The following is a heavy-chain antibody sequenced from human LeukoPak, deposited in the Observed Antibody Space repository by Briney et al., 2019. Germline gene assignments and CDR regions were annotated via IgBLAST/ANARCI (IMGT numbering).Heavy chain of an antibody. J-gene: IGHJ6*02. CDR2: ISYDGSNK. CDR1: GFTFSSYG. Sequence: GGSLRLSCAASGFTFSSYGMHWVRQAPGKGLEWVAIISYDGSNKYYADSVKGRFTISRDNSKNTLYLQMNSLRAEDTAVYYCAKDASSGPYYYYGMDVWGQGTTVTVSS. V-gene: IGHV3-30*18. D-gene: IGHD6-19*01. CDR3: AKDASSGPYYYYGMDV.